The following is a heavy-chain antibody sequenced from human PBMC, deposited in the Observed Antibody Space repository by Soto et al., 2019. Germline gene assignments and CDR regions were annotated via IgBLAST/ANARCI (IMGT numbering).Heavy chain of an antibody. Sequence: SETLSLTCIVSGDSISSSSYYWGWIRQPPGKGLVWIGSIYYSGRTYYNPAFKSRVTIAIDTSKNQFSLKLSSVTATGTSVYYCARQRTTVVTQAYFDHWGQGALVTVSS. V-gene: IGHV4-39*01. CDR3: ARQRTTVVTQAYFDH. CDR2: IYYSGRT. CDR1: GDSISSSSYY. J-gene: IGHJ4*02. D-gene: IGHD2-21*02.